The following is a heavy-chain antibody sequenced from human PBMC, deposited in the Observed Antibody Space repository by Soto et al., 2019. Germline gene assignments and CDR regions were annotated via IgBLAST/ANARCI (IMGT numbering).Heavy chain of an antibody. V-gene: IGHV3-30*18. Sequence: VQLVESGGGVVQPGRSLRLSCAASGFTFSDYAMHWVRQAPGKGLEWVAVVSHDGRNTHYADSVKGRFTISRDSSKNTVSREMTSVRAEDTAVYYCAKGGRKWLVTSDFNYWGQGALVTVSS. CDR3: AKGGRKWLVTSDFNY. J-gene: IGHJ4*02. CDR2: VSHDGRNT. D-gene: IGHD6-19*01. CDR1: GFTFSDYA.